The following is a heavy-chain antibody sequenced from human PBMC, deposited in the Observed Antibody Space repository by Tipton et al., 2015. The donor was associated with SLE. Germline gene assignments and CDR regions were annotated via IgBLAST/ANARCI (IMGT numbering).Heavy chain of an antibody. D-gene: IGHD1/OR15-1a*01. CDR2: IYHSGSA. CDR3: ARGGRTTPGTPYYYGVDV. J-gene: IGHJ6*02. CDR1: GASITSGAFS. V-gene: IGHV4-30-2*01. Sequence: TLSLTCAASGASITSGAFSWSWIRQPPGKGLEWIGYIYHSGSAYYNPSLKSRVTISVDRSKNQFSLKVGSVTAADKAVYFCARGGRTTPGTPYYYGVDVWGQGTAVTVSS.